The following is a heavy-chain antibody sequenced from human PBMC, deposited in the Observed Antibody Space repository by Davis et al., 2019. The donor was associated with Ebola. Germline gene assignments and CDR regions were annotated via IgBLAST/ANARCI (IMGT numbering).Heavy chain of an antibody. CDR1: GFTFSSYD. CDR2: IGTAGDT. Sequence: GGSLRLSCAASGFTFSSYDMHWVRQATGKGLEWVSAIGTAGDTYYPGSVKGRFIISRENAKNSLYLQMNSLRAGDTAVYYCARDRNILVRGADAFDLWGQGTMVTVSS. J-gene: IGHJ3*01. V-gene: IGHV3-13*01. D-gene: IGHD3-10*01. CDR3: ARDRNILVRGADAFDL.